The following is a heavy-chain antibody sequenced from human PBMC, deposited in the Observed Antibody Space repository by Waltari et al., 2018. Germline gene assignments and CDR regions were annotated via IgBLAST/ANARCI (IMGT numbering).Heavy chain of an antibody. J-gene: IGHJ6*03. CDR3: AKASGSGWSGYNYMDV. Sequence: QVQLEESGGGVVQPGGSLRLSCAASGLPFSTYAMHWVRQAPGKGLQWVAFIRDDGSNNYYADSVKGRFTISRDNSKNTLYLQMNSLRVEDTAVYYCAKASGSGWSGYNYMDVWGKGTTVTGSS. CDR1: GLPFSTYA. V-gene: IGHV3-30*02. D-gene: IGHD3-3*01. CDR2: IRDDGSNN.